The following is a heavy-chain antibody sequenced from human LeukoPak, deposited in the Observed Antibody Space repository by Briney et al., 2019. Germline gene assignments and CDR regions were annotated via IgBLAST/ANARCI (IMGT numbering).Heavy chain of an antibody. V-gene: IGHV3-30*02. CDR2: IRYDGSNK. CDR3: ARGALNDYGDFYFDY. Sequence: PGGSLRLSCAASGFTFSSYGMHWVRQAPGKGLEWVAFIRYDGSNKYYADSVKGRFTISRDNSKNTLYLQMNSLRAEDTAVDYCARGALNDYGDFYFDYWGQGTLVTVSS. CDR1: GFTFSSYG. D-gene: IGHD4-17*01. J-gene: IGHJ4*02.